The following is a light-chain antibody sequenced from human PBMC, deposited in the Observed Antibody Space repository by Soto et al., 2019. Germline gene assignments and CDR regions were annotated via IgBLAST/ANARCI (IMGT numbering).Light chain of an antibody. V-gene: IGLV2-8*01. CDR3: SSYAGSNNYV. CDR1: NSDVGGYNY. CDR2: DVS. Sequence: QSALTQPPSASGSPGQSVTISCTGTNSDVGGYNYVSWHRQHPGKAPKLMIYDVSERPSGVSDRFSGSKSGNTASLTVSGLQAEDEADYYCSSYAGSNNYVFGTGTKVTVL. J-gene: IGLJ1*01.